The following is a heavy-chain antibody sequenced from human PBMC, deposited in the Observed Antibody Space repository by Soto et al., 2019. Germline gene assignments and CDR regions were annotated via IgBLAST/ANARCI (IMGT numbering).Heavy chain of an antibody. CDR3: AKGLVL. V-gene: IGHV3-30*18. CDR2: ISYDGSNK. D-gene: IGHD2-8*02. Sequence: QVPLVESGGGVVQPGRSLRLSCAASGFTFSSYGMHWVRQAPGKGLEWVAVISYDGSNKYYADSVKGRFTISRDNSKNTLYLQMNSLRAEDTAVYYCAKGLVLWGQGTLVTVSS. J-gene: IGHJ4*02. CDR1: GFTFSSYG.